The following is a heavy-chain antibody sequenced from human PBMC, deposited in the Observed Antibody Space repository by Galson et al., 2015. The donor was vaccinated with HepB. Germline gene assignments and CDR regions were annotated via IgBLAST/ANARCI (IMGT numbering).Heavy chain of an antibody. J-gene: IGHJ6*03. V-gene: IGHV7-4-1*02. CDR1: GYTFTDYV. CDR2: MNTNTGKP. Sequence: SVKVSCKASGYTFTDYVVNWVRQAPGQGPEWMGWMNTNTGKPTYAPGFAGRFVFSLDTSVTTAYLQISSLETDDTAVYYCARSPLRFLDWLPYYDYYYMDVGGEGTTVT. D-gene: IGHD3-3*01. CDR3: ARSPLRFLDWLPYYDYYYMDV.